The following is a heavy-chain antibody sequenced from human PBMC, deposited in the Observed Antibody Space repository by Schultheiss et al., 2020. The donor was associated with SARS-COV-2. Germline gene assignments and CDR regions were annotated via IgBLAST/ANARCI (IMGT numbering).Heavy chain of an antibody. Sequence: GGSLRLSCTASGFTFSSYAMSWVRQAPGKGLEWISAIGGSGGSIFFADSVKGRFTISRDNSKNTLYLQMNSLRAEDTAVYYCARGGEGIGLDYWGQGTLVTVSS. CDR1: GFTFSSYA. CDR2: IGGSGGSI. CDR3: ARGGEGIGLDY. D-gene: IGHD1-26*01. J-gene: IGHJ4*02. V-gene: IGHV3-23*01.